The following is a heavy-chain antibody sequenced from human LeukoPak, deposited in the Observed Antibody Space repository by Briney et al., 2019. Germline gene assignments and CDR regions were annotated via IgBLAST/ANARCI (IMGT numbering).Heavy chain of an antibody. CDR2: ISGSGSNT. CDR1: GFTFSSYS. J-gene: IGHJ6*03. CDR3: AKSIEELIRGTYYYYTYMDV. Sequence: GGSLRLSCAASGFTFSSYSMNWVRQAPGKGLEWVAVISGSGSNTYYADSVKGRFTISRDNSNNTLYLQMRSLGAEDAAVYFCAKSIEELIRGTYYYYTYMDVWGKGTTVSVSS. V-gene: IGHV3-23*01. D-gene: IGHD3-10*01.